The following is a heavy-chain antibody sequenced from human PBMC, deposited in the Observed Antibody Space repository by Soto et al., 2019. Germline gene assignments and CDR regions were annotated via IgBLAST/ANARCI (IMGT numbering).Heavy chain of an antibody. CDR3: ARTRIAAAGPFFDY. Sequence: QVTLKESGPVLVKPTETLTLTCTVSGFSLSNARMGVSWIRQPPGKALEWLAHIFSNDEKSYSTSLKSRLTISKDTSNSQVVLTMTNMDPVDTATYYCARTRIAAAGPFFDYWGQGTLVTVSS. V-gene: IGHV2-26*01. D-gene: IGHD6-13*01. J-gene: IGHJ4*02. CDR2: IFSNDEK. CDR1: GFSLSNARMG.